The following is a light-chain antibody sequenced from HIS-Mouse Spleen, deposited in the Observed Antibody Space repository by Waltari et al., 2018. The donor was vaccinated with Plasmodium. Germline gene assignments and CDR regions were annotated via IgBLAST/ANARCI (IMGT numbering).Light chain of an antibody. CDR2: RDS. J-gene: IGLJ2*01. CDR3: QVWDSSTVV. Sequence: SYELTQPPSVSVALGQTARITCGGNNIGSKNVHWYQPKPGQAPVLVIYRDSNRPSGIPERFSGSNSGNTATLTISRAQAGDEADYYCQVWDSSTVVFGGGTKLTVL. V-gene: IGLV3-9*01. CDR1: NIGSKN.